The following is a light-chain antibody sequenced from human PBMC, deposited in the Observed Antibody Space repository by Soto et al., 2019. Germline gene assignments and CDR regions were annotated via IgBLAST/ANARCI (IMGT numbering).Light chain of an antibody. V-gene: IGKV1-39*01. Sequence: DIQMTQSPSSLSASVGDRVTITCRASQSISSYLNWYQQKPGKAPKLLIYAASSLQSGVPSRFSGSGSWTDFTLTISSLQPEDFATYDHQQIYSTLLYTFGQGTKLEIK. J-gene: IGKJ2*01. CDR1: QSISSY. CDR3: QQIYSTLLYT. CDR2: AAS.